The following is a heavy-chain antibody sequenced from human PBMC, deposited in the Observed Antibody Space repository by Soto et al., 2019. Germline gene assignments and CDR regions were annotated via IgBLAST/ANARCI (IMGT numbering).Heavy chain of an antibody. Sequence: EVQLVESGGGLVQPGGSLRLSCVGSGFTFSTYWMHWVRQAPGKGLVWVSRINSDGSTTNYADSVKGRITISRDNAKNTLYLPINRLRAEDTAVYYCARDAYCDMGVWCRGTTVTVSS. V-gene: IGHV3-74*01. CDR1: GFTFSTYW. CDR3: ARDAYCDMGV. J-gene: IGHJ6*03. CDR2: INSDGSTT.